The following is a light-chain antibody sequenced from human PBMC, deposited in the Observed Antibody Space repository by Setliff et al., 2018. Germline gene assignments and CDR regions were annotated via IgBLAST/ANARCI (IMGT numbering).Light chain of an antibody. Sequence: QSVLTQPASVSGSPGQSITISCTGTSSDVGGYNYVSWYQQHPGKAPKLMIYDVSNRPSGVSNRFSGSKSGNTASLTISGLQAEDEADYYCSSYTGTYVFGRGTRSPS. CDR1: SSDVGGYNY. J-gene: IGLJ1*01. CDR2: DVS. CDR3: SSYTGTYV. V-gene: IGLV2-14*03.